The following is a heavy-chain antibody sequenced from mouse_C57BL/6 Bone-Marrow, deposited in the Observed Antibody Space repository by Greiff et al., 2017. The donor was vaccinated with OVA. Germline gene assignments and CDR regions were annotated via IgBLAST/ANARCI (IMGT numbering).Heavy chain of an antibody. J-gene: IGHJ2*01. Sequence: VKVVESGAELARPGASVKLSCKASGYTFTSYGISWVKQRTGQGLAWIGEIYPRSGNTYYNEKFKGKATLTADKSSSTAYMELRSLTSEDSAVYFCARLGTTVVGSFDYWGQGTTLTVSS. D-gene: IGHD1-1*01. CDR1: GYTFTSYG. CDR3: ARLGTTVVGSFDY. V-gene: IGHV1-81*01. CDR2: IYPRSGNT.